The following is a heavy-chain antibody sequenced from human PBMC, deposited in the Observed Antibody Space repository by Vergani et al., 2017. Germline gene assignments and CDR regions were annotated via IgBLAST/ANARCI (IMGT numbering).Heavy chain of an antibody. V-gene: IGHV4-39*02. CDR2: IYYSGST. CDR1: GGSISSSSYY. D-gene: IGHD3-10*01. J-gene: IGHJ6*02. CDR3: ARDRGVRGAPGLYYYYGMDV. Sequence: QLQLQESGPGLVKPSETLSLTCTVSGGSISSSSYYWGWIRQPPGKGLEWIGSIYYSGSTYYNPSLKSRVTISVDTSKNQFSLKLSSVTAADTAVYYGARDRGVRGAPGLYYYYGMDVWGQGTTVTVSS.